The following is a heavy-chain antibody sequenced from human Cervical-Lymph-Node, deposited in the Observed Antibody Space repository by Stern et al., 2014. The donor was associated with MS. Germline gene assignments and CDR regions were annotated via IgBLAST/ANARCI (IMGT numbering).Heavy chain of an antibody. Sequence: VQLVQSGAEVKKPGASVKVSCKASGYSFTAYFIHWVRQAPGQGLEWMGWISTDTGGANYAQSFQGRVTMTRDTSISTTYMELSRLRSDDTAVYYCARDRGSHSDYWGQGTLVTVSS. D-gene: IGHD1-26*01. V-gene: IGHV1-2*02. J-gene: IGHJ4*02. CDR1: GYSFTAYF. CDR2: ISTDTGGA. CDR3: ARDRGSHSDY.